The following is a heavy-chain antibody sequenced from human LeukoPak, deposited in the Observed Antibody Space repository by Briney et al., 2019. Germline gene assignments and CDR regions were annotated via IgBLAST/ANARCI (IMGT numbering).Heavy chain of an antibody. J-gene: IGHJ5*02. CDR2: ISSSSSYI. V-gene: IGHV3-21*01. Sequence: GGSLRLSCAASGFTFSSYAMSWVRQAPGKGLEWVSSISSSSSYIYYADSVKGRFTISRDNAKNSLYLQMNSLRAEDTAVYYCARDRYYYDSSGYYWFDPWGQGTLVTVSS. CDR3: ARDRYYYDSSGYYWFDP. D-gene: IGHD3-22*01. CDR1: GFTFSSYA.